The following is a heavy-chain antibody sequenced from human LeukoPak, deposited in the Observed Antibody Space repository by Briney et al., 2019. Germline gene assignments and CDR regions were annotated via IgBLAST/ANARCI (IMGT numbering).Heavy chain of an antibody. CDR1: GFTFSSYG. CDR2: IRYDGSNK. CDR3: AKEGRYDSSGYYHLDY. Sequence: GGSLRLSCAASGFTFSSYGMHWVRQAPGKGLEWVAFIRYDGSNKYYADSVKGRFTISRDNSKNSPYLQMNSLRAEDTAVYYCAKEGRYDSSGYYHLDYWGQGTLVTVSS. J-gene: IGHJ4*02. D-gene: IGHD3-22*01. V-gene: IGHV3-30*02.